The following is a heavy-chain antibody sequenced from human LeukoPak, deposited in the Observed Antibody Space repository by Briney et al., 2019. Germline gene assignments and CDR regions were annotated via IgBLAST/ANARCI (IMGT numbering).Heavy chain of an antibody. J-gene: IGHJ5*02. Sequence: GESLRLSCAASGLTLSGYSMNWVRQAPGKGLEWVSYISGSSSTIYYADSVKGRFTISRDNAKNSLCLQMNSLRDEDTAVYYCAREITMIVAPWGQGTLVTVSS. D-gene: IGHD3-22*01. CDR2: ISGSSSTI. V-gene: IGHV3-48*02. CDR1: GLTLSGYS. CDR3: AREITMIVAP.